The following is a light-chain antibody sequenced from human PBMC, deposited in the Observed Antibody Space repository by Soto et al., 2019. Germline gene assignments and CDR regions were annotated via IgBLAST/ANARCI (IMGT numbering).Light chain of an antibody. CDR3: GAWDTSLNGGV. J-gene: IGLJ2*01. CDR1: TSNIGIND. Sequence: HSVLTQPPSVSAAPGQDVTISCSGSTSNIGINDVAWYQQLPGTAPKLLLYENNKRPSGIPDRFSGSKSGTSATLGITGLQTGDEADYYCGAWDTSLNGGVFGGGTKLTVL. V-gene: IGLV1-51*02. CDR2: ENN.